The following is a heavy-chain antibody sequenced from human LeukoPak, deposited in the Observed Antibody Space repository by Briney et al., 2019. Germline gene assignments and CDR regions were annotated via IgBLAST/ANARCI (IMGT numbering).Heavy chain of an antibody. CDR3: ARATRKTIAGSYVSLWFDP. D-gene: IGHD1-26*01. CDR2: INHSGST. CDR1: GGSFSGYY. Sequence: SETLPLTCAVYGGSFSGYYWSLIRQPPGKGLEWIGEINHSGSTNYNPSLKSRVTISVDTSKNQFSLKLSSVTAADTAVYYCARATRKTIAGSYVSLWFDPWGQGTLVTVSS. V-gene: IGHV4-34*01. J-gene: IGHJ5*02.